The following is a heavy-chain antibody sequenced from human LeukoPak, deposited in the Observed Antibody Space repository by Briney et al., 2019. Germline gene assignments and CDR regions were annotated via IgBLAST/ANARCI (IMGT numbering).Heavy chain of an antibody. CDR3: ARAAPNNVGEPTAFDI. V-gene: IGHV3-7*01. D-gene: IGHD1-14*01. CDR1: GFTFSNYW. CDR2: IKQDGSEK. J-gene: IGHJ3*02. Sequence: PGGSLRLSCAASGFTFSNYWMSWVRQAPGKGLEWVANIKQDGSEKYYVDSVKGRFTISRDNAKNSLYLQMNSLRAEDTAVYYCARAAPNNVGEPTAFDIWGQGTMVTVSS.